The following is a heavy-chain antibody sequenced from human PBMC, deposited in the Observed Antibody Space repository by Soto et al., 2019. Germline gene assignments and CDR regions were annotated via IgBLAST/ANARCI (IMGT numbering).Heavy chain of an antibody. CDR1: GFTFNYYR. CDR2: IQNDGSRT. CDR3: VRGDKGGFDL. Sequence: EVRLVESEGGLVQRGGSLRLSCAASGFTFNYYRMHWVRQAPGQGLMWVSHIQNDGSRTTYADSVKGRFTISRDNAKNTLYLQMNSLRVEDTAIYYCVRGDKGGFDLWGQGTTVTVSS. V-gene: IGHV3-74*01. D-gene: IGHD2-21*02. J-gene: IGHJ3*01.